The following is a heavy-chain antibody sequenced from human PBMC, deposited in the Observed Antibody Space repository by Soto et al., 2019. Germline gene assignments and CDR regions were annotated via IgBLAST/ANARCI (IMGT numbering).Heavy chain of an antibody. D-gene: IGHD6-6*01. CDR1: GGSIGSDY. CDR2: IYYSGST. Sequence: ESLSRTCTVSGGSIGSDYWSWIRQPPGKGLEWIGYIYYSGSTNYNPSLKSRVTISVDTSKNQFSLKLSSVTAADTAVYYCARSSSASHRYFDYWGQGTLVTVSS. CDR3: ARSSSASHRYFDY. J-gene: IGHJ4*02. V-gene: IGHV4-59*08.